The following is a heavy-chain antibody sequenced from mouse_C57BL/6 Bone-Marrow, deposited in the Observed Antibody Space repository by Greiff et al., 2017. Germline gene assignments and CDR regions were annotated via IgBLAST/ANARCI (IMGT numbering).Heavy chain of an antibody. V-gene: IGHV14-3*01. CDR2: IDPANGNT. CDR3: ARAPYGSYEGAWFAY. Sequence: VQLQQSVAELVRPGASVKLSCTASGFNIKNTYMHWVKQRPEQGLEWIGRIDPANGNTKYAPKFQGKATITADTSSNTAYLQLSSLTSEDTAIYYCARAPYGSYEGAWFAYWGQGTLVTVSA. J-gene: IGHJ3*01. CDR1: GFNIKNTY. D-gene: IGHD2-10*02.